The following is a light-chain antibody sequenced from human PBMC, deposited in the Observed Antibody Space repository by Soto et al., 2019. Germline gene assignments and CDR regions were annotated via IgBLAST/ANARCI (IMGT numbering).Light chain of an antibody. Sequence: TQSPSTLSLSPGEGVTLSCRASQSVTVNSLGWYQQKPGKAPKLLIYDASSLQSGVPSRFSGSGSGTDFTLTISSLQPEDFATYYCLQDYNYPWTLGQGTKVDIK. J-gene: IGKJ1*01. CDR1: QSVTVN. CDR3: LQDYNYPWT. V-gene: IGKV1-6*02. CDR2: DAS.